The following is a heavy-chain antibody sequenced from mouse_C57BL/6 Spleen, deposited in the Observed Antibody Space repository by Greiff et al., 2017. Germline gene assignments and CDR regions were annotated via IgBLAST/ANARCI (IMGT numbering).Heavy chain of an antibody. J-gene: IGHJ1*03. CDR1: GFSLTSYG. V-gene: IGHV2-2*01. Sequence: QVQLQQSGPGLVQPSQSLSITCTVSGFSLTSYGVHWVRQSPGKGLEWLGVIWSGGSTDYNAAFISRLSISKDNSKSQVFFKMNSLQAYDTAIYYCARNRGDYSYCDVWCTGTTVTVSS. D-gene: IGHD1-1*01. CDR3: ARNRGDYSYCDV. CDR2: IWSGGST.